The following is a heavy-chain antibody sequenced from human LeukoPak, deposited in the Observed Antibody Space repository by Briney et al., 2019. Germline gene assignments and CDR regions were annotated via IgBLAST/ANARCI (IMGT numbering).Heavy chain of an antibody. CDR1: GDSVSSTSAA. D-gene: IGHD2-21*02. V-gene: IGHV6-1*01. J-gene: IGHJ4*02. Sequence: SQTLSLTCAISGDSVSSTSAAWNWIRQSPSRGLEWLGGTYYRSQWYNEYAASVISRITINSDTSKNHFSLQLNSVTPGDTAVYYCARGVTNSFDYWGQGTLVTVSS. CDR2: TYYRSQWYN. CDR3: ARGVTNSFDY.